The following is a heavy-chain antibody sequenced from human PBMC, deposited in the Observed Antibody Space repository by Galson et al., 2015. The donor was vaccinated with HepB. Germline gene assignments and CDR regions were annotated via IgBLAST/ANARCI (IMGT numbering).Heavy chain of an antibody. V-gene: IGHV1-2*06. CDR3: ARVGQLGLYTLDSGYYFHY. CDR1: GYAFTGYY. J-gene: IGHJ4*02. D-gene: IGHD1-7*01. Sequence: SVKVSCKASGYAFTGYYMHWVRQAPGRGLEWMGRINPNNGGTDYAEKFQGRVTMTRDTSVSIAYMELTRLRSDDTAVYFCARVGQLGLYTLDSGYYFHYWGQGTLVTVSS. CDR2: INPNNGGT.